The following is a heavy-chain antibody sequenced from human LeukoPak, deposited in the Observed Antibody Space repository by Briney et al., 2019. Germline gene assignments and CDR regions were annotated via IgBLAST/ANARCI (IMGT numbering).Heavy chain of an antibody. CDR3: ARGEDLSFGI. J-gene: IGHJ3*02. V-gene: IGHV4-30-4*08. CDR2: IYYSGAT. CDR1: GDSISNGDYY. D-gene: IGHD1-26*01. Sequence: SETLSLTSTVSGDSISNGDYYWSWIRQHPEKGLECIGHIYYSGATYYNPSLKSRLTISVDTPKSQFSLKLSSMTAADTAMYYCARGEDLSFGIWGQGAMVTVSS.